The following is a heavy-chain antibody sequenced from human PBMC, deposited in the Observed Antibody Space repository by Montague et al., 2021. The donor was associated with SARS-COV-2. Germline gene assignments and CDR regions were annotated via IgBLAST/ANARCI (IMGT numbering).Heavy chain of an antibody. Sequence: SLRRSCAASGFTFSSYWMSWVRQAPGKGLEWVANIKQDGSEKYYVDSVKGRFTISRDNAKNSLYLQMNSLRAEDTAVYYCARDSFWSGYYTDYYGMDVWGQGTTVTVSS. V-gene: IGHV3-7*01. CDR2: IKQDGSEK. CDR3: ARDSFWSGYYTDYYGMDV. J-gene: IGHJ6*02. D-gene: IGHD3-3*01. CDR1: GFTFSSYW.